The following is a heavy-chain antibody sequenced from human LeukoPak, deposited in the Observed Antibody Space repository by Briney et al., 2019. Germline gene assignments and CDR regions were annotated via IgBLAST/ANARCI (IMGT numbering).Heavy chain of an antibody. CDR2: INPSGGST. J-gene: IGHJ4*02. CDR1: GYTFTRYF. Sequence: ASVKVSCKASGYTFTRYFMHWVRQAPGQGLEWMGKINPSGGSTTYAQKFQGRVTMTRDTSRSTVYMELGSLKSEDTAVYYCAREIAVTGTTFDQWGQGTLVTVSS. V-gene: IGHV1-46*01. CDR3: AREIAVTGTTFDQ. D-gene: IGHD6-19*01.